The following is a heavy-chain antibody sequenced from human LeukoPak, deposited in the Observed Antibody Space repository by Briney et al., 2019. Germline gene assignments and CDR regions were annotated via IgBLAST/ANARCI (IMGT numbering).Heavy chain of an antibody. D-gene: IGHD3-9*01. CDR3: ARGRLTGYRLGYYMDV. V-gene: IGHV1-46*01. J-gene: IGHJ6*03. CDR1: GYTFTSYG. Sequence: ASVKVSCKASGYTFTSYGISWVRQAPGQGLEWMGIINPSGGSTSYAQKFQGRVTMTRDTSISTAYMELSSLRSEDTAVYYCARGRLTGYRLGYYMDVWGKGTTVTISS. CDR2: INPSGGST.